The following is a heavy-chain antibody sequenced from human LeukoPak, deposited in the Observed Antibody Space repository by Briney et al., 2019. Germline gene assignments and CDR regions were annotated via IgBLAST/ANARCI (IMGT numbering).Heavy chain of an antibody. CDR2: ISGSGGST. V-gene: IGHV3-23*01. CDR3: VKDQHNLGYYYYMDV. Sequence: GGSLRLSCAASGFTFSSYAMSWVRQAPGKGLEWVSAISGSGGSTYYADSVKGRFTISRDNSKNTLYLQMNSLRAEDTAVYYCVKDQHNLGYYYYMDVWGKGTTVTVSS. J-gene: IGHJ6*03. D-gene: IGHD1-1*01. CDR1: GFTFSSYA.